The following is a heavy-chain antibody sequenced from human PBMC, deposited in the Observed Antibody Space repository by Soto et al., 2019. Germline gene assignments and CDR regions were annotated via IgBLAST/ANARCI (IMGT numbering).Heavy chain of an antibody. D-gene: IGHD6-6*01. V-gene: IGHV3-49*03. Sequence: GSLRLSCTASGFTFGDYAMSWFRQAPGKGLEWVGFIRSKAYGGTTEYAASVKGRFTISRDDSKSIAYLQMNSLKTEDTAVYYCTRVRLAARAYYYYGMDVWGQGTTVTVSS. CDR1: GFTFGDYA. CDR3: TRVRLAARAYYYYGMDV. CDR2: IRSKAYGGTT. J-gene: IGHJ6*02.